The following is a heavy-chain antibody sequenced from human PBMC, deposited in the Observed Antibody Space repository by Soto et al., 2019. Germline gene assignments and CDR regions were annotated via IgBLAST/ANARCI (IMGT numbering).Heavy chain of an antibody. D-gene: IGHD6-6*01. CDR3: AKGQYSSSSQSGWSVDY. Sequence: QVQLVESGGGVVQPGRSLRLSCAASGFTFSSYGMHWVRQAPGKGLEWVAVISYDGSNKYYADSVKGRFTISRDNSKNTLYLQMNSLRAEDTAVYYCAKGQYSSSSQSGWSVDYWGQGTLVTVSS. CDR1: GFTFSSYG. V-gene: IGHV3-30*18. CDR2: ISYDGSNK. J-gene: IGHJ4*02.